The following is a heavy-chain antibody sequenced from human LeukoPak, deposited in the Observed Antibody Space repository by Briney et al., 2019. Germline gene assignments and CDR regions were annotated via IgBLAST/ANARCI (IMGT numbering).Heavy chain of an antibody. CDR1: GGTFSSYA. CDR3: AREGAVAGTFTDY. D-gene: IGHD6-19*01. Sequence: ASVKVSCKASGGTFSSYAISWVRQAPGQGLEWMGGIIPIFGTANYAQKLQGRVTITADESTSTAYMELSSLRSEDTAVYYCAREGAVAGTFTDYWGQGTLVTVSS. CDR2: IIPIFGTA. J-gene: IGHJ4*02. V-gene: IGHV1-69*13.